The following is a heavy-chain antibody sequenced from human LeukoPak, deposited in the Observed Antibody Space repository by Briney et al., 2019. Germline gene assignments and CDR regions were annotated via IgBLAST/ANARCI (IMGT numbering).Heavy chain of an antibody. J-gene: IGHJ6*03. CDR3: TTVLHYIVVVPAAPAYYYMDV. D-gene: IGHD2-2*01. CDR1: GFTFSNAW. V-gene: IGHV3-15*01. Sequence: PGGSLRLSCAASGFTFSNAWMSWVRQAPGKGLEWVGRIKSKTDGGTTDYAAPVKGRFTISRDDSKNTLYLQMNSLKTEDTAVYYCTTVLHYIVVVPAAPAYYYMDVWGKGTTVTVSS. CDR2: IKSKTDGGTT.